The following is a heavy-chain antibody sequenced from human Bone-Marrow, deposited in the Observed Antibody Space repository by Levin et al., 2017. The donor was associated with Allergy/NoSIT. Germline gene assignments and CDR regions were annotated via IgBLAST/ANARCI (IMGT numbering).Heavy chain of an antibody. CDR2: IIPIFGTR. D-gene: IGHD3-16*01. V-gene: IGHV1-69*06. CDR3: ARRSHTTSASLGY. CDR1: GGTFSSYA. J-gene: IGHJ4*02. Sequence: SVKVSCKASGGTFSSYAISWVRQAPGQGLEWMGGIIPIFGTRNYAQKFQGRVTITADKSTSTVYMELNSLKAEDTAVYYCARRSHTTSASLGYWGQGTLVTVSS.